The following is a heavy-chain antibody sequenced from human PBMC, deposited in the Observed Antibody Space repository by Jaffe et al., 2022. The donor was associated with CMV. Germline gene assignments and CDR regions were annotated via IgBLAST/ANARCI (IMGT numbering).Heavy chain of an antibody. Sequence: QVQLQQWGAGLLKPSETLSLTCAVYGGSFSGYYWSWIRQPPGKGLEWIGEINHSGSTNYNPSLKSRVTISVDTSKNQFSLKLSSVTAADTAVYYCARGQSQRYGGWYYYYYMDVWGKGTTVTVSS. CDR3: ARGQSQRYGGWYYYYYMDV. V-gene: IGHV4-34*01. J-gene: IGHJ6*03. D-gene: IGHD3-10*01. CDR1: GGSFSGYY. CDR2: INHSGST.